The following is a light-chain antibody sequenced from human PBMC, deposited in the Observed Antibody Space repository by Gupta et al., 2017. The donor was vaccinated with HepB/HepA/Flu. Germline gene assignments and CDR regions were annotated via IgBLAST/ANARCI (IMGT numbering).Light chain of an antibody. J-gene: IGLJ2*01. CDR2: SNN. Sequence: QSVLTQPPPASGPPGQRVTIPCSGSTSNIGRNPVNWYQQRPGTAPKLLIYSNNQRPAGVPARVSGSNSGASAALAISGLQSEEEAYYYCEAWEDSLNGYLVFGGGTKLTVL. CDR1: TSNIGRNP. CDR3: EAWEDSLNGYLV. V-gene: IGLV1-44*01.